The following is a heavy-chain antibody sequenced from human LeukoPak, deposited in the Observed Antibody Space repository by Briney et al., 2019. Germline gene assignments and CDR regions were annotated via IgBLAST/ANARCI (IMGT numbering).Heavy chain of an antibody. CDR1: GFTFNSYA. CDR2: ISTSGGST. D-gene: IGHD6-19*01. V-gene: IGHV3-23*01. Sequence: GGSLRLSCAASGFTFNSYAMSWVRQAPGKGLEGVSGISTSGGSTYYADSVKGRFTISRDNSKDTLYLQMNSLRAEDTAVYYCAKSSSGWAAFHYWGQGTLVTVSS. J-gene: IGHJ4*02. CDR3: AKSSSGWAAFHY.